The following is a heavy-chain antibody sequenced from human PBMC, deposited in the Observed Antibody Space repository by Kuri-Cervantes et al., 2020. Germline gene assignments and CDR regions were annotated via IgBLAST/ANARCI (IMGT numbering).Heavy chain of an antibody. D-gene: IGHD3-10*01. CDR3: AKGQIYGSGMNWFDP. V-gene: IGHV3-23*01. Sequence: GESLKISCAASGFTFSSYAMSWVRQAPGKGLEWVSAISGSGGSTYYADSVKGRFTISRDNSKNTLYLQMNSLGAEDTAVYYCAKGQIYGSGMNWFDPWGQGTLVTVSS. CDR2: ISGSGGST. CDR1: GFTFSSYA. J-gene: IGHJ5*02.